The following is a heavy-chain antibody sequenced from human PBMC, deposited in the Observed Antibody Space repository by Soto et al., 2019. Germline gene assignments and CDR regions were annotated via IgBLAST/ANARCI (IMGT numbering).Heavy chain of an antibody. CDR2: VNPILSMS. Sequence: QVQLVQSGAEVKRPGSSVKVSCKASGDTFSFYSINWVRQAPGLGLEWMGRVNPILSMSNYAQRFQGRVTRTADKATSTAYMELSGLRSEDTARYYGATSYGSGYRAFDYWGQGALGTVSS. J-gene: IGHJ4*02. D-gene: IGHD3-10*01. CDR3: ATSYGSGYRAFDY. V-gene: IGHV1-69*04. CDR1: GDTFSFYS.